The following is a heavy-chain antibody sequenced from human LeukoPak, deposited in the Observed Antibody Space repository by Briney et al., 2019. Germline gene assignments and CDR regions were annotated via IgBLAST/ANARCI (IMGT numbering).Heavy chain of an antibody. CDR3: ARDEYYYDSSGYSHYGMDV. V-gene: IGHV3-48*02. Sequence: GGSLRLSCAASGFTFSSYSMNWVRQAPGKGLEWVSYITSDSSTMYYADSVKGRFTIYRDNTKNSLYLQMNSLRDEDTAVYYCARDEYYYDSSGYSHYGMDVWGQGTTITVSS. CDR1: GFTFSSYS. J-gene: IGHJ6*02. CDR2: ITSDSSTM. D-gene: IGHD3-22*01.